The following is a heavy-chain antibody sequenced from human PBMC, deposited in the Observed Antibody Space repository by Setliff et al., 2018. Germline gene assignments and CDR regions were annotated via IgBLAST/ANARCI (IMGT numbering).Heavy chain of an antibody. V-gene: IGHV4-61*02. CDR1: GASISSGFYY. D-gene: IGHD4-4*01. CDR3: AGATVGLATIIYFDS. Sequence: KTSETLSLTCNVSGASISSGFYYWSWIRQPAGKGLEWIGRVHSSGDTKYNPSVKTRVTMSVDTSKNQFSLKLSSATAADTAVYYCAGATVGLATIIYFDSWGQGTLVTVSS. J-gene: IGHJ4*02. CDR2: VHSSGDT.